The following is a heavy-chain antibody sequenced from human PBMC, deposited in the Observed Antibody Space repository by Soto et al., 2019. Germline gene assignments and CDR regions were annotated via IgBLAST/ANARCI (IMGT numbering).Heavy chain of an antibody. CDR1: GGSVSSRSYH. CDR2: ISDTGTT. J-gene: IGHJ5*02. Sequence: QVQLQESGPGLVKPSETLSLTCSVSGGSVSSRSYHWTWIRQPPGKGLEWIGYISDTGTTNYNPSLKSRVTISVDTSKNQFSLRLSSVTPADTALYYCAKLVAVAGTDDWFDPWGQGTLVTVSS. D-gene: IGHD6-19*01. CDR3: AKLVAVAGTDDWFDP. V-gene: IGHV4-61*01.